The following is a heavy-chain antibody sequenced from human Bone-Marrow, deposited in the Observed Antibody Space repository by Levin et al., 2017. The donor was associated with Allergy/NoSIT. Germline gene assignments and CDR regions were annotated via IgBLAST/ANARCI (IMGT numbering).Heavy chain of an antibody. V-gene: IGHV1-2*02. CDR2: IYPYSGGS. Sequence: ASVKVSCQASGYTFTDYYMHWVRQAPGQGLEWMGWIYPYSGGSNYAQKFQGRVTMTRDTSISTAYMELSRLRSDDTAVYYCARELNVVVPTASSYYYDGMDVWGQGTTVTVSS. CDR1: GYTFTDYY. J-gene: IGHJ6*02. D-gene: IGHD2-2*01. CDR3: ARELNVVVPTASSYYYDGMDV.